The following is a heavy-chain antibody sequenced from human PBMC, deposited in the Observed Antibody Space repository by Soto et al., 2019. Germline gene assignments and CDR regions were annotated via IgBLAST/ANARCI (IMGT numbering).Heavy chain of an antibody. Sequence: ASVKVSCKASGYTFTSYGISWVRQDPGQGLEWMGWISAYNGNTNYAQKLQGRVTMTTDTSTSTAYMELRSLRSDDTAVYYCARDATVTSLWWFDPWGQGTLVTVSS. D-gene: IGHD4-17*01. V-gene: IGHV1-18*01. J-gene: IGHJ5*02. CDR3: ARDATVTSLWWFDP. CDR2: ISAYNGNT. CDR1: GYTFTSYG.